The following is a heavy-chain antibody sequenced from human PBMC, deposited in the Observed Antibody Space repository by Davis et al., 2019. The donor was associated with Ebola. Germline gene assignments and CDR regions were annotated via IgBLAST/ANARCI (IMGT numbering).Heavy chain of an antibody. CDR2: ISSNGGST. J-gene: IGHJ6*02. Sequence: PGGSLRLSCAASGFTFSSYAMHWVRQAPGKGLEYVSAISSNGGSTYYANSVKGRFTISRDNAKNSLYLQMNSLRAEDTAVYYCARGPFGELLYYYYGMDVWGQGTTVTVSS. CDR1: GFTFSSYA. CDR3: ARGPFGELLYYYYGMDV. V-gene: IGHV3-64*01. D-gene: IGHD3-10*01.